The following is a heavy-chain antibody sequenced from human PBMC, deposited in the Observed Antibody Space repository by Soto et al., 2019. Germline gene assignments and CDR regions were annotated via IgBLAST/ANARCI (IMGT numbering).Heavy chain of an antibody. Sequence: GGSLRLSCAASGFTFSSYWMHWVRQAPGKGLVWVSRINSDGSSTSYADSVKGRFTISRDNSKNTLYLQMNSLRAEDTAVYYCAKFPHCSSTSRFDYWGQGTLVTVSS. D-gene: IGHD2-2*01. CDR2: INSDGSST. V-gene: IGHV3-74*01. CDR3: AKFPHCSSTSRFDY. J-gene: IGHJ4*02. CDR1: GFTFSSYW.